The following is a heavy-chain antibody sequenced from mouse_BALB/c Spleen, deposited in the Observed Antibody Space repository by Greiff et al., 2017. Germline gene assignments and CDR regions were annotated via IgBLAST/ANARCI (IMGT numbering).Heavy chain of an antibody. CDR3: ARGGGNRLRGNGYYAMDY. CDR2: ISSGGST. D-gene: IGHD2-4*01. CDR1: GFTFSSYA. Sequence: EVKLVESGGGLVKPGGSLKLSCAASGFTFSSYAMSWVRQTPEKRLEWVASISSGGSTYYPDSVKGRFTISRDNARNILYLQMSSLRSEDTAMYYCARGGGNRLRGNGYYAMDYWGQGTSVTVSS. V-gene: IGHV5-6-5*01. J-gene: IGHJ4*01.